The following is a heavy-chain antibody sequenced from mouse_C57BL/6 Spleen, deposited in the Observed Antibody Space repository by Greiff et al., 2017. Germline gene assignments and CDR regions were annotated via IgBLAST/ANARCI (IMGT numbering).Heavy chain of an antibody. CDR2: IYPGSGST. V-gene: IGHV1-55*01. CDR3: TSYDGYRFSY. D-gene: IGHD2-3*01. CDR1: GYTFTSYW. J-gene: IGHJ3*01. Sequence: QVQLQQPGAELVKPGASVKMSCKASGYTFTSYWITWVKQRPGQGLEWIGDIYPGSGSTNYNEKFKSKATLTVDTSSSTAYMQRSSLTYEDSAVYYGTSYDGYRFSYWGQGTLVTVSA.